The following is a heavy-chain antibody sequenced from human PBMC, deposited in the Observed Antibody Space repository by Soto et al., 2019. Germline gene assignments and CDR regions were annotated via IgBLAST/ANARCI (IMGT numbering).Heavy chain of an antibody. V-gene: IGHV1-69*02. CDR1: GGTFSSYT. Sequence: QVQLVQSGAEVKKPGSSVKVSCKASGGTFSSYTISWVRQAPGQGLEWMGRIIPILGIANYAQKFQGRVTITADKSTSTAYMELSSLRSEDTAVYYCASSISSSWTCDYWGQGTLVTVSS. D-gene: IGHD6-13*01. J-gene: IGHJ4*02. CDR3: ASSISSSWTCDY. CDR2: IIPILGIA.